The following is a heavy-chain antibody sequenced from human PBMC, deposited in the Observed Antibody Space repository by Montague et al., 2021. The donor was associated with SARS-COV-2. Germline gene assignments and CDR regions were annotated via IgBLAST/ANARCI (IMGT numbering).Heavy chain of an antibody. D-gene: IGHD3-22*01. CDR1: GGSISSSSYY. CDR3: AREAYYYGSSGYYGGGYYYYYGMDV. J-gene: IGHJ6*02. Sequence: SETLSLTCTVSGGSISSSSYYWGWIRQPPGKGLEWIGSIYYSGSTYYNPSLKGRVTISVDTSKNQFSLKLSSVTAADAAVYNCAREAYYYGSSGYYGGGYYYYYGMDVWGQGTTVTVSS. V-gene: IGHV4-39*02. CDR2: IYYSGST.